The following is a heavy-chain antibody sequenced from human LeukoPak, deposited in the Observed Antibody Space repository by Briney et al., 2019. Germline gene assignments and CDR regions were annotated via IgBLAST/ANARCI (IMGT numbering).Heavy chain of an antibody. CDR2: IYYSGST. V-gene: IGHV4-39*01. CDR3: ARHKYDFWSDLNRFDP. CDR1: GGSISSSSYY. Sequence: SETLSLTCTVSGGSISSSSYYWGWIRQPPGKGLEWIGSIYYSGSTYYNPSLKSRVTISVDTSKNQFSLKLSSVTAADTAVYYCARHKYDFWSDLNRFDPWGQGTLVTVSS. D-gene: IGHD3-3*01. J-gene: IGHJ5*02.